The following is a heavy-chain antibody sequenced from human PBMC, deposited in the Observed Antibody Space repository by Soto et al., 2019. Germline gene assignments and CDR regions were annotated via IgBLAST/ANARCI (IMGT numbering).Heavy chain of an antibody. J-gene: IGHJ4*02. Sequence: QVQLQESGPGLVKPSQTLSLICTVSGGSINSGGYYWNWIRQHPGKGLEWIGYIFYSGSTYYNPFLRSRVTISADTSENQFALNLISVTAADTAVYFCARGYPQSGYSSSWVFDYWGQGALVNVSS. CDR2: IFYSGST. D-gene: IGHD6-13*01. CDR3: ARGYPQSGYSSSWVFDY. V-gene: IGHV4-31*03. CDR1: GGSINSGGYY.